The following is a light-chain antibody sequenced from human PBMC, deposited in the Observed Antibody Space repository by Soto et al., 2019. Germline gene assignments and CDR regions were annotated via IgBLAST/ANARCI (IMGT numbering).Light chain of an antibody. CDR1: QSVSSNY. CDR2: GAS. J-gene: IGKJ1*01. V-gene: IGKV3-20*01. CDR3: QQYGSSPPT. Sequence: EIVLTQSPGTLSLSPGERATLSCRASQSVSSNYLAWYRRKPGQAPRLLIYGASNRATGIPGRFSGSGSGTDFPLTITRLEPEDFAVYYCQQYGSSPPTFGPGTRVEIK.